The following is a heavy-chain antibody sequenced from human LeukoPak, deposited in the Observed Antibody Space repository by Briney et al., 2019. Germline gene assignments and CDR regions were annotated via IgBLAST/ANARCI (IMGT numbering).Heavy chain of an antibody. CDR1: GYSISSGYY. Sequence: SETLSLTCTVSGYSISSGYYWGWIRQPPGEGLEWIGSIYHSGSTYYNPSLKSRVTISVDTSKNQFSLKLSSVTAADTAVCYCARGRRVASYYFDYWGQGTLVTVSS. J-gene: IGHJ4*02. V-gene: IGHV4-38-2*02. CDR3: ARGRRVASYYFDY. CDR2: IYHSGST.